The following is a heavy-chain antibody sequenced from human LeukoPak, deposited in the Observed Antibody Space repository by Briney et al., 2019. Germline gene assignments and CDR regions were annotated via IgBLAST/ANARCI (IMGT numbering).Heavy chain of an antibody. CDR2: IYYSGST. V-gene: IGHV4-59*08. D-gene: IGHD5-12*01. J-gene: IGHJ4*02. CDR3: ARGGYDSLYFDY. Sequence: SETLSLTCTVSGGSISSYYWSWIRQPPGKELEWIGYIYYSGSTNYNPSLKSRVTISVDTSKNQFSLKLSSVTAADTAVYYCARGGYDSLYFDYWGQGTLVTVSS. CDR1: GGSISSYY.